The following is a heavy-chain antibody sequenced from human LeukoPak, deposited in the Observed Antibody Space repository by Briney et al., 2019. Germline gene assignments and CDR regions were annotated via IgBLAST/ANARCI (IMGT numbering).Heavy chain of an antibody. CDR1: GFTFSSYS. V-gene: IGHV3-23*01. J-gene: IGHJ5*02. CDR2: ISGSGGST. Sequence: AGGSLRLSCAASGFTFSSYSMNWVRQAPGKGLEWVSAISGSGGSTYYADSVKGRFTISRDNSKNTLYLQMNSLRAEDTAVYYCAKDSRVTIFGVVTTRGNWFDPWGQGTLVTVSS. CDR3: AKDSRVTIFGVVTTRGNWFDP. D-gene: IGHD3-3*01.